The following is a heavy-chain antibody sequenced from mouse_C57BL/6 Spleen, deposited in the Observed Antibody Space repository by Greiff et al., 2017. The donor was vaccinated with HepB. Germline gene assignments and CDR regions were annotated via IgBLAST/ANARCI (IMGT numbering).Heavy chain of an antibody. Sequence: VQLQQSGAELVMPGASVKLSCKASGYTFTSYWMHWVKQRPGQGLEWIGEIDPSDSYTNYNQKFKGKSTLTVDKSSSTADMQLSSLTSEDSAVYYCARAPLACFFDYWGQGTTLTVSS. CDR3: ARAPLACFFDY. V-gene: IGHV1-69*01. CDR2: IDPSDSYT. CDR1: GYTFTSYW. D-gene: IGHD6-1*01. J-gene: IGHJ2*01.